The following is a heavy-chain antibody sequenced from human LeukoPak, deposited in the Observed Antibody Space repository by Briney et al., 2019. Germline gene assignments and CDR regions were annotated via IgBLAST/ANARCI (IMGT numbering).Heavy chain of an antibody. D-gene: IGHD6-13*01. V-gene: IGHV3-30*03. CDR1: GFTFSSYG. Sequence: GGSLRLSCAASGFTFSSYGMHWVRQAPGKGLEWVAVISYDGSNKYYADSVKGRFTISRDNSKNTLYLQMNSLRAEDTAVYYCARDRQQLGDAFDIWGQGTMVTVSS. CDR3: ARDRQQLGDAFDI. CDR2: ISYDGSNK. J-gene: IGHJ3*02.